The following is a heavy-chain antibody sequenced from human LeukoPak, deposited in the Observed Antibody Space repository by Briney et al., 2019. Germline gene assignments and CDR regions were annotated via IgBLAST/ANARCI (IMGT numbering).Heavy chain of an antibody. D-gene: IGHD5-12*01. CDR3: AKVRYSGYDSPYYFDY. J-gene: IGHJ4*02. CDR1: GFTFSSYA. V-gene: IGHV3-23*01. Sequence: QTGGSLRLSCAASGFTFSSYAMSWVRQAPGKGLEWVSAISGSGGSTYYADSVKGRFTISRDNSKNTLYLQMNSLRAEDTAVYYCAKVRYSGYDSPYYFDYWGQGTLVTVSS. CDR2: ISGSGGST.